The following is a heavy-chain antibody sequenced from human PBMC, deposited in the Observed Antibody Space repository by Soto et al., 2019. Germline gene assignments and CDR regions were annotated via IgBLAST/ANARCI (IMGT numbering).Heavy chain of an antibody. CDR2: IWYDGSNK. CDR1: GFTFSSYG. J-gene: IGHJ6*02. CDR3: ARARVVGYYYYGMDV. V-gene: IGHV3-33*01. D-gene: IGHD3-22*01. Sequence: PGGSLRLSCAASGFTFSSYGMHWVRQAPGKGLEWVAVIWYDGSNKYYADSVKGRFTISRDNSKNTLYLQMNSLRAEDTAVYYCARARVVGYYYYGMDVWGQGTTVTVSS.